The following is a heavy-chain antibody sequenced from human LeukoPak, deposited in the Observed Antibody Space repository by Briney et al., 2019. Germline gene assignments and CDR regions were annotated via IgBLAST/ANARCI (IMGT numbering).Heavy chain of an antibody. CDR2: ISYDGSNK. D-gene: IGHD6-6*01. CDR1: GFTFSSYA. CDR3: ARSYSSSLDY. J-gene: IGHJ4*02. V-gene: IGHV3-30*01. Sequence: PGRSLRLSCAASGFTFSSYAMHWVRQAPGKGLEWVAVISYDGSNKYYADSVKGRFTISRDNSKNTLYLQMNSLRAEDTAVYYCARSYSSSLDYWGQGTLVTVSS.